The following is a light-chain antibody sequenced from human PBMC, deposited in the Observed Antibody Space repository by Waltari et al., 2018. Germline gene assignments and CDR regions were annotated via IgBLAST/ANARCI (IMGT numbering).Light chain of an antibody. CDR1: TSDVRGYTY. Sequence: QSALTQPPSASGSPGQSVTISCTGTTSDVRGYTYVSWYQQHPGKAPKPMIYEVIKRPSGVPDRFSGSKSGSTASLTVSGLQAEDEADYYCSSYAGSNNLVFGGGTKLTVL. J-gene: IGLJ2*01. V-gene: IGLV2-8*01. CDR3: SSYAGSNNLV. CDR2: EVI.